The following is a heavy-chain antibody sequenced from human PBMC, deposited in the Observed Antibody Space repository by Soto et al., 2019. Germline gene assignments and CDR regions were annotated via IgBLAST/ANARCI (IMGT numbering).Heavy chain of an antibody. CDR3: ARLMRTSFDL. J-gene: IGHJ4*02. V-gene: IGHV3-72*01. D-gene: IGHD2-8*01. CDR1: GFTFSDHH. Sequence: GGSLRLSCAASGASGFTFSDHHMDWVRQAPGKGLEWVGRARNKVNSYTTVDAASVKGRFTISRDDSKKSVYLQMNSLKTEDTAMYFCARLMRTSFDLWGQGTLVTVSS. CDR2: ARNKVNSYTT.